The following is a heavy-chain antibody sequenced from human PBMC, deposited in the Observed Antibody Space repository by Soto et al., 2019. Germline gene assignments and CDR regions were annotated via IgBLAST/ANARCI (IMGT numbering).Heavy chain of an antibody. V-gene: IGHV1-2*04. CDR1: GYTFTIYY. J-gene: IGHJ5*02. CDR3: ARDRMTNWFDP. D-gene: IGHD2-8*01. CDR2: INPNSGGT. Sequence: ASVKVSCKASGYTFTIYYIHWVRQAPGQGLEWMGWINPNSGGTNYAQKFQGWVTMTRDTSISTAYMELSRLRSDDTAVYYCARDRMTNWFDPWGQGTLVTVSS.